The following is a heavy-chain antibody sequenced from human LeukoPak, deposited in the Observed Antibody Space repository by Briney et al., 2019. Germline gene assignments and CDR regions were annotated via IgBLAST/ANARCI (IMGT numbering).Heavy chain of an antibody. J-gene: IGHJ4*02. V-gene: IGHV3-7*03. D-gene: IGHD6-19*01. CDR2: IEGDGSEK. CDR3: AGGSGWLIDY. CDR1: GFTLSSFW. Sequence: GGSLRLSCAASGFTLSSFWMNWVRHTPGKGLEWVANIEGDGSEKNYMDSVKGRFTISRDNAKKSLHLQMNSLRAEDTGVYYCAGGSGWLIDYWGQGTLVTVSS.